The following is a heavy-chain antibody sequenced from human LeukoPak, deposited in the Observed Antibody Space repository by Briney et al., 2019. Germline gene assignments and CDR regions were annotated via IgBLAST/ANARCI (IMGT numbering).Heavy chain of an antibody. D-gene: IGHD6-19*01. CDR2: IYYSGST. CDR1: GGSISSYY. J-gene: IGHJ4*02. CDR3: ALLSGHWLPH. Sequence: SETLSLTCTVSGGSISSYYWSWIRQPPGKGLEWIGYIYYSGSTNYNPSLKSRVTISVDTSKNQFSLKLSSVTAADTAVYYCALLSGHWLPHWGQGTLVTVSS. V-gene: IGHV4-59*01.